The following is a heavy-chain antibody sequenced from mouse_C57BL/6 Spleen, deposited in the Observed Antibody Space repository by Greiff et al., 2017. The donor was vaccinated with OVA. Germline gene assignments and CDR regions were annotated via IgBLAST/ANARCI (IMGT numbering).Heavy chain of an antibody. CDR2: IYPGDGDT. CDR3: ASPLYYYGSSRAMDY. J-gene: IGHJ4*01. Sequence: VQLQQSGPELVKPGASVKISCKASGYAFSSSWMNWVKQRPGKGLEWIGRIYPGDGDTNYNGKFKGKATLTADKSSSTAYMQLSSLTSEDSAVYVCASPLYYYGSSRAMDYWGQGTSVTVSS. D-gene: IGHD1-1*01. V-gene: IGHV1-82*01. CDR1: GYAFSSSW.